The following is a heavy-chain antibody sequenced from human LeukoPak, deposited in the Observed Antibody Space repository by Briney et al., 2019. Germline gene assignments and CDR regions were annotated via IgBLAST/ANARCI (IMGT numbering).Heavy chain of an antibody. CDR3: AKGSPNYSNRFDY. D-gene: IGHD4-11*01. J-gene: IGHJ4*02. CDR2: ISGLGGTT. V-gene: IGHV3-23*01. CDR1: GVTFSSYA. Sequence: AESLSLSCAASGVTFSSYAMSWVRQAPGKGLEWVSGISGLGGTTYYASSVKGRFTIFRNNSKNTFFLKINSMGADNTAEYYCAKGSPNYSNRFDYWGQGTLVTVSS.